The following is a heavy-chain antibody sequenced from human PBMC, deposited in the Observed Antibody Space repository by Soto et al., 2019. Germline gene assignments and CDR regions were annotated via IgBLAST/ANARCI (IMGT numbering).Heavy chain of an antibody. V-gene: IGHV4-59*12. J-gene: IGHJ4*02. CDR2: IHHSETT. D-gene: IGHD5-18*01. CDR1: GGSISRYY. Sequence: PSGTLSLTCTVSGGSISRYYWSWIRQPPGKGLEWIGEIHHSETTNYNPSLESRVTISIDKSKNQFSLKLSSVTAADTAVYYCARGYGRSFDYWGQGTLVTVPQ. CDR3: ARGYGRSFDY.